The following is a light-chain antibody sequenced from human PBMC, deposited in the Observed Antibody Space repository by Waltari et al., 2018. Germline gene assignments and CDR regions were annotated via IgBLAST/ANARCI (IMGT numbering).Light chain of an antibody. CDR3: QVLDTTADLAI. CDR1: NIATKS. J-gene: IGLJ2*01. CDR2: NDS. V-gene: IGLV3-21*02. Sequence: SYVLTQPPSVSVAPGQTASITCGGNNIATKSVHWYQQKPGQAPVLVVYNDSDRPSGIPERFSGSNSGNTATLTISRVEAGDEADYYCQVLDTTADLAIFGGGTKLTVL.